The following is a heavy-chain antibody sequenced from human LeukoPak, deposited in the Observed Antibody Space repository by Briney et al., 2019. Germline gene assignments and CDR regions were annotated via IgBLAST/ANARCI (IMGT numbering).Heavy chain of an antibody. V-gene: IGHV4-59*01. CDR1: GGSISSYY. CDR3: ARDVVVVADVLPDVFDI. CDR2: IHYSGST. D-gene: IGHD2-15*01. Sequence: SETLSLTCTVSGGSISSYYWSWIRQPPGKGLEWIGFIHYSGSTNYNPSLKSRVTISVDTSKNQFSLKLRSVTAADTAVYYCARDVVVVADVLPDVFDIWGQGTMVTVSS. J-gene: IGHJ3*02.